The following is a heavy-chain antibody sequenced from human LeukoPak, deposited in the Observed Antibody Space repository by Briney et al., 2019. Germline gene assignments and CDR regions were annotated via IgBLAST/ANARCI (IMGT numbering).Heavy chain of an antibody. D-gene: IGHD2-15*01. CDR3: ARFHCSGGSCYGFDY. CDR1: GVSISSYY. Sequence: SETLSLTCTVSGVSISSYYWSWIRQPAGKGLEWIGRIHTSGSTNYNPSLKSRVSISVDTSKNQFSLKLSSVTAADAAVYYCARFHCSGGSCYGFDYWGQGTLVTASS. V-gene: IGHV4-4*07. J-gene: IGHJ4*02. CDR2: IHTSGST.